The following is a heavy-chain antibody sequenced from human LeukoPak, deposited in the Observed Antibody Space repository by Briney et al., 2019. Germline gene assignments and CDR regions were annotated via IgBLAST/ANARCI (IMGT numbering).Heavy chain of an antibody. CDR2: IYYSGST. CDR1: GGSISSGDYY. CDR3: ARGSLITTGGWGYGSGSYYSFDY. D-gene: IGHD3-10*01. V-gene: IGHV4-61*08. Sequence: SETLSLTCTVSGGSISSGDYYWSWIRQPPGKGLEWIGYIYYSGSTNYNPSLKSRVTISVDTSKNQFSLKLSSVTAADTAVYYCARGSLITTGGWGYGSGSYYSFDYWGQGTLVTVSS. J-gene: IGHJ4*02.